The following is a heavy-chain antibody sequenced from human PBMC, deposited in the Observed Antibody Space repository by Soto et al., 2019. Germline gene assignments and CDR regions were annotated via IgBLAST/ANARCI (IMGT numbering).Heavy chain of an antibody. J-gene: IGHJ4*02. V-gene: IGHV4-31*03. D-gene: IGHD3-10*02. CDR3: ARDRVGVFLDY. CDR2: IYYNGDT. CDR1: GGSISSGARY. Sequence: QVQLQESGPGLVKPSQTLSLTCTVSGGSISSGARYWTWVRQHPGKGLEWIGYIYYNGDTYYNPSLKSRVIISLDTSKNQFSLRLSSVTAADTAVYYCARDRVGVFLDYWGQGNLVTVSS.